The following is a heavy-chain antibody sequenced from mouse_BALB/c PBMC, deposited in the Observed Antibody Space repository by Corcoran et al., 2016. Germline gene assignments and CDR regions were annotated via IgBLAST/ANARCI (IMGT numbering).Heavy chain of an antibody. V-gene: IGHV1S136*01. CDR2: INPYNDGT. Sequence: EVQLQQSGPELVKPGASVKMSCKASGYTFTSYVMHWVKQKPGEGLEWIGYINPYNDGTKYNEKFKGKATLTSDKSSITAYMELSSLNSEDSVVYYWARSEKSGNLYYFVYWGQGTTLTVSS. CDR1: GYTFTSYV. D-gene: IGHD2-1*01. CDR3: ARSEKSGNLYYFVY. J-gene: IGHJ2*01.